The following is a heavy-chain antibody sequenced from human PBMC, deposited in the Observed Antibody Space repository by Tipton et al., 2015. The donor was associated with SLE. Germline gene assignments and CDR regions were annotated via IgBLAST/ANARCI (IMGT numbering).Heavy chain of an antibody. J-gene: IGHJ4*02. CDR2: IYYSGSP. CDR1: GGSITNSNYF. D-gene: IGHD3-3*01. V-gene: IGHV4-39*07. CDR3: ASGTLEWSHEPDY. Sequence: TLSLTCSVSGGSITNSNYFWGWIRQPPGKGLEWIGNIYYSGSPYYNPSLKSRVTISVNTSKNQFSLRLSSVTAADTAMFYRASGTLEWSHEPDYWGQGTLVTVSS.